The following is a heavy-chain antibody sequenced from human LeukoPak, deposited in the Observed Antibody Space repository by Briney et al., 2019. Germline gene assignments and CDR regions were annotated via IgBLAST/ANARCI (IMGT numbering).Heavy chain of an antibody. CDR2: IRYDGSNK. CDR1: GFTFSSYG. CDR3: LVVVPAAMGPYDAFDI. D-gene: IGHD2-2*01. V-gene: IGHV3-30*02. Sequence: GGSLRLSCAASGFTFSSYGMHWVRQAPGKGLEWVAFIRYDGSNKYYADSVKGRFTISRDNSKNTLYLQMNSLRAEDTAVYYCLVVVPAAMGPYDAFDIWGQGTMVTVSS. J-gene: IGHJ3*02.